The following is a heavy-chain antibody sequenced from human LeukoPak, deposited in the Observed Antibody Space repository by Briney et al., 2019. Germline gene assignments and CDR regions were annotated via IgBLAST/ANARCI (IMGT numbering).Heavy chain of an antibody. V-gene: IGHV3-30*18. Sequence: GVSLRLSCAASGFTFSSYGMHWVRQAPGKGLEWVAVISHDGSNKYYADSVKGRFTISRDNSKNTLYLQMNSLRAEDTAVYYCAKDVRAQYNWFDPWGRGTLVTVSS. CDR2: ISHDGSNK. CDR3: AKDVRAQYNWFDP. J-gene: IGHJ5*02. CDR1: GFTFSSYG. D-gene: IGHD5-24*01.